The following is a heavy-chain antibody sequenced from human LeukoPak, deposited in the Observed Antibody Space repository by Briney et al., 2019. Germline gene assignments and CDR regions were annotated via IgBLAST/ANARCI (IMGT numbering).Heavy chain of an antibody. CDR3: ARLGPGYSYGTSFDY. D-gene: IGHD5-18*01. CDR2: IYYSGST. J-gene: IGHJ4*02. Sequence: SETLSLTCTVSGGSISSYYWSWIRQPPGKGLEWIGYIYYSGSTNYNPSLKSRVTISVDTSKNQFSLKLSSVAAADTAVYYCARLGPGYSYGTSFDYWGQGTLVTVSS. CDR1: GGSISSYY. V-gene: IGHV4-59*08.